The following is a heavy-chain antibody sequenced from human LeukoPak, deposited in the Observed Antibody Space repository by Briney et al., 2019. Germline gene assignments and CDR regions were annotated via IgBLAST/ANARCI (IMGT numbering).Heavy chain of an antibody. CDR3: ASGKYNWNYDY. CDR2: INSDGSST. CDR1: GFTFNSYW. D-gene: IGHD1-20*01. J-gene: IGHJ4*02. Sequence: GGSLRLSCAASGFTFNSYWMHWVRQAPGKGLVWVSRINSDGSSTSYADSVKGRLTISRDNAKNTLYLQMNSLRAEDTAVCYCASGKYNWNYDYWGQGTLVTVSS. V-gene: IGHV3-74*01.